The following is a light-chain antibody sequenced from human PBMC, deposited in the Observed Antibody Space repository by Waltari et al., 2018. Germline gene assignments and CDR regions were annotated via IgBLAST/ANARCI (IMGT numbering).Light chain of an antibody. CDR1: KSYVGDYDL. J-gene: IGLJ2*01. V-gene: IGLV2-23*02. CDR3: SSYAGNSVL. CDR2: EVT. Sequence: QSALTQTASVSGSHGPSLAISCTGTKSYVGDYDLGAWYQHHTGKVPKLMIYEVTNRPSGVSNRFSGSKSGNTASLTLSGLQAEDEADYYCSSYAGNSVLFGGGTKLTVL.